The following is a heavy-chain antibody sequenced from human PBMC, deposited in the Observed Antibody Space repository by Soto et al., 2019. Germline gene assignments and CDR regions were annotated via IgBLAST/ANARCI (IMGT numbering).Heavy chain of an antibody. CDR3: ARNYYDSSGYYSEFDY. CDR1: GGSISSGDYY. J-gene: IGHJ4*02. V-gene: IGHV4-30-4*01. D-gene: IGHD3-22*01. CDR2: IYYSGST. Sequence: SETLSLTCTVSGGSISSGDYYWSWIRQPPGKGLEWIGYIYYSGSTYYNPSLKSRVTISVDTSKNQFSLKLSSVTAADTAVYYCARNYYDSSGYYSEFDYWGQGTLVTVSS.